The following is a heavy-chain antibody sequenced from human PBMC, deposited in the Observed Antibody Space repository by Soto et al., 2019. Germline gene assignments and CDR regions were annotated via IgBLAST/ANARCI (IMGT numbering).Heavy chain of an antibody. Sequence: QVQLQESGPGLVKPSETLSLTCTVSGGSISSYYWSWIRQPPGKGLEWIGYIYYSGSNNYNPSLKSRVTISVDTSKNQFSLKLSSVTAADTAVYYCAREYSSSSYYYYYMDVWGKGTTVTVSS. CDR2: IYYSGSN. D-gene: IGHD6-6*01. CDR1: GGSISSYY. V-gene: IGHV4-59*01. CDR3: AREYSSSSYYYYYMDV. J-gene: IGHJ6*03.